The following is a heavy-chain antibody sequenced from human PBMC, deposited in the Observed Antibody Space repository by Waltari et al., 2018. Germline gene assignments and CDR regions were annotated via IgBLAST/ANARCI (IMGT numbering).Heavy chain of an antibody. CDR1: GGSFSGSY. CDR3: ARGITIFGVVHDY. Sequence: QVQLQQWGAGLLKPSETLSLTCAVYGGSFSGSYWSWIRQPPGKGLEWIGEINHSGSTNYNPSHNGGVTITVDSSKNQFSLKASSGTAAGTAVYYCARGITIFGVVHDYWGQGTLVTVSS. V-gene: IGHV4-34*01. J-gene: IGHJ4*02. D-gene: IGHD3-3*01. CDR2: INHSGST.